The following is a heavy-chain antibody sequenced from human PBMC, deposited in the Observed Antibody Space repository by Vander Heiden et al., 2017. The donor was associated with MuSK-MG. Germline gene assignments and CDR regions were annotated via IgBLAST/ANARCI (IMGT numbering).Heavy chain of an antibody. D-gene: IGHD1-1*01. J-gene: IGHJ6*02. V-gene: IGHV3-53*01. CDR2: IYSGGGT. Sequence: EVQLVESGGGLIQPGGSLRLPCAASGFDVTLNYMNWVRQAPGKGLEWVSVIYSGGGTHYADSVKGRFTMSRDKTNNTVYLQMSSLRVDDSAVYYCATIQLHLTRQYSYAMDVWGQGTTVTVSS. CDR1: GFDVTLNY. CDR3: ATIQLHLTRQYSYAMDV.